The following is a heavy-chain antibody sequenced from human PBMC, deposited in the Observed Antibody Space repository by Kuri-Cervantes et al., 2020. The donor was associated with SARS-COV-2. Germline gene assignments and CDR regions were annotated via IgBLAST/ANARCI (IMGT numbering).Heavy chain of an antibody. CDR3: ATGAGWLRLRGYYFDY. D-gene: IGHD5-12*01. V-gene: IGHV1-24*01. CDR2: FDPEDGET. Sequence: VSVKVSCKVSGYTLTELSMHWLRQAPGKGLEWMGGFDPEDGETIYAQKFQGRVTMTEDTSTDTAYMELSSLRSEDTAVYYCATGAGWLRLRGYYFDYWGQGTLVTVSS. CDR1: GYTLTELS. J-gene: IGHJ4*02.